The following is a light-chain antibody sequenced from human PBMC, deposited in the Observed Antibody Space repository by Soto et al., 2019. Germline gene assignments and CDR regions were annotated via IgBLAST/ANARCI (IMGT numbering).Light chain of an antibody. J-gene: IGLJ2*01. CDR2: DVS. CDR1: STDVGNFNY. Sequence: QSVLTQPASVSGSPGQSITISCTGTSTDVGNFNYVSWYQQHPGKAPKLIIYDVSNRPSGVSYRFSASKSGSTASLTISGLQAEDEADYYCSSYSSSTTHVVFGGGTKVTVL. CDR3: SSYSSSTTHVV. V-gene: IGLV2-14*01.